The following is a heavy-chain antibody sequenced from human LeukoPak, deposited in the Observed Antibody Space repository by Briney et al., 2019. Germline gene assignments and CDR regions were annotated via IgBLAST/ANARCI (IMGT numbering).Heavy chain of an antibody. J-gene: IGHJ4*02. CDR2: ISGSGNAI. V-gene: IGHV3-48*01. Sequence: PGGSLRLPCAASGFSFSSYSMNWVRQAPGKGLEWVSYISGSGNAIHYTDSVKGRFAISRDNAKNALYLQMNSLRAEDTAVYFCARDYLYAFDYWGQGTLVTVSS. CDR3: ARDYLYAFDY. D-gene: IGHD2-2*01. CDR1: GFSFSSYS.